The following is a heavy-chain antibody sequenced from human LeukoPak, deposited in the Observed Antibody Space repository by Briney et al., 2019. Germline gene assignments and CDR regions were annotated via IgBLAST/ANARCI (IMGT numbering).Heavy chain of an antibody. CDR1: GDSVSSTNYY. CDR2: THYSGNT. CDR3: ARGGRIAARQGGAFDI. Sequence: SETLSLTCVVSGDSVSSTNYYWGWIRQPPGKGLEWIGTTHYSGNTYYNPSLKSRVTISLDTSKNQFSLKLSSVTAADTAVYYCARGGRIAARQGGAFDIWGQGTMVTVSS. V-gene: IGHV4-39*07. D-gene: IGHD6-6*01. J-gene: IGHJ3*02.